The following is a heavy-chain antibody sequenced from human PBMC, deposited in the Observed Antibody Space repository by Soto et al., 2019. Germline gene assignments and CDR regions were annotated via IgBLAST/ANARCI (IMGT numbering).Heavy chain of an antibody. CDR1: GFTFSSYS. J-gene: IGHJ4*02. CDR3: VKDKSLEIRGPARFGH. Sequence: GGSLRHSCAASGFTFSSYSMNWVRQAPGKGLEWVSSISRSAGNTYYADSVKGRFTISRDNAKSSVYLQMNSLRPDDTAIYYCVKDKSLEIRGPARFGHWGQGTLVTVDS. D-gene: IGHD3-10*01. CDR2: ISRSAGNT. V-gene: IGHV3-21*04.